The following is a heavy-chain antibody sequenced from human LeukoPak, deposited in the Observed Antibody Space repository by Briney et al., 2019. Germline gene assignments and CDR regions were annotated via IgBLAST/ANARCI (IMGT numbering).Heavy chain of an antibody. J-gene: IGHJ4*02. V-gene: IGHV3-21*06. CDR1: GFTFSTYS. D-gene: IGHD2/OR15-2a*01. CDR2: ISRNSDYI. CDR3: ARDFYDGFALDY. Sequence: GGSLRLSCAVSGFTFSTYSMNWVRQAPGKGLEWVSSISRNSDYIYYADSVEGRFTISRDNAKNSLSLQMNSLRAEDTAVYYCARDFYDGFALDYWGQGTLVTVSS.